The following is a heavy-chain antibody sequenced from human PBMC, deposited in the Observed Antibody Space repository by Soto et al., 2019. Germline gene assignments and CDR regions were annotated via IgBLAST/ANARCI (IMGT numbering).Heavy chain of an antibody. D-gene: IGHD4-4*01. V-gene: IGHV4-59*08. CDR1: GGSVSSYY. J-gene: IGHJ4*02. CDR2: IYYSGST. Sequence: SETLSLTCTVSGGSVSSYYWSWIRQSPGKGLEWIGYIYYSGSTKYKPSLKSRVTISVDTSKNQFSLKVSSATAADTAVYHCARHSNRNYGLYYFDYWGLGALVTVSS. CDR3: ARHSNRNYGLYYFDY.